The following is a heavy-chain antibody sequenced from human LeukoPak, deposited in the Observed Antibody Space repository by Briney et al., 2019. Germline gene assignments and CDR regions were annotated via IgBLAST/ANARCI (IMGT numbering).Heavy chain of an antibody. CDR3: ARGVPGY. V-gene: IGHV4-34*01. J-gene: IGHJ4*02. D-gene: IGHD7-27*01. CDR1: GGSFSGYY. CDR2: INHSGNT. Sequence: KPSETLSLTCAVYGGSFSGYYWSWIRQSPGKGLEWIAEINHSGNTNYNPSLKSRVTISVDTSKNQFSLKLSSVTAADTAIYYCARGVPGYWGQGTLVTVSS.